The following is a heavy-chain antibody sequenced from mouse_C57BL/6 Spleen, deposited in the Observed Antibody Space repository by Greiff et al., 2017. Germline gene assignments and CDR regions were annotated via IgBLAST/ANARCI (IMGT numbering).Heavy chain of an antibody. V-gene: IGHV1-64*01. J-gene: IGHJ2*01. CDR3: ARSIDYGSSYGGNYFDY. D-gene: IGHD1-1*01. CDR2: IHPNSGST. CDR1: GYTFTSYW. Sequence: QVQLQQPGAELVKPGASVKLSCKASGYTFTSYWMHWVKQRPGQGLEWIGMIHPNSGSTNYNEKFKSKATLTVDKSSSTAYMQLSSLTSEDSAVYYCARSIDYGSSYGGNYFDYWGQGTTLTVSS.